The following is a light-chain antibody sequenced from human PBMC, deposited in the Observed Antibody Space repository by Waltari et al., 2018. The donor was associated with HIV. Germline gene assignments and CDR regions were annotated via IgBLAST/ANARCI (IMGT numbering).Light chain of an antibody. CDR2: WAS. CDR1: QSVLYSSNNKNY. J-gene: IGKJ2*01. V-gene: IGKV4-1*01. Sequence: DLVMTQSPDSLAVSLGERATINCKSSQSVLYSSNNKNYLAWYQQKPGQPPKLLIYWASTRESGLPDRFSGSGSGTDFTLSSSSLQAEDVAVYYCQQYHSTPWYTFGQGTKLEIK. CDR3: QQYHSTPWYT.